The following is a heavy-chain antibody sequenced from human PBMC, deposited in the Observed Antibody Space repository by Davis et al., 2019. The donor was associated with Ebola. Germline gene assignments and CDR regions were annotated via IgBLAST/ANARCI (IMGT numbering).Heavy chain of an antibody. V-gene: IGHV1-2*04. Sequence: ASVKVSCKASGYTFTGYYMHWVRQAPGQGLEWMGWINPNSGGTNYAQKFQGWVTMTRDTSISTAYMELSSLRSEDSAVYYCARELKRAKQGSFFDFWGQGTLVTVSS. CDR2: INPNSGGT. CDR1: GYTFTGYY. D-gene: IGHD5-24*01. J-gene: IGHJ4*02. CDR3: ARELKRAKQGSFFDF.